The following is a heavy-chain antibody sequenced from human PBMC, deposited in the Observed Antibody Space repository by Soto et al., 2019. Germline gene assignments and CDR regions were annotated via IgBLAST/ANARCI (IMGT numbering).Heavy chain of an antibody. CDR3: ARVLVVPAGMDV. CDR1: GFTFSSYE. V-gene: IGHV3-48*03. D-gene: IGHD2-2*01. Sequence: PGGSVRLSCAASGFTFSSYEMNWVRRAPGKGLEWVSYISSSGSTIYYADSVKGRFTISRDNAKNSLYLQMNSLRAEDTAVYYCARVLVVPAGMDVWGQGTTVTVSS. CDR2: ISSSGSTI. J-gene: IGHJ6*02.